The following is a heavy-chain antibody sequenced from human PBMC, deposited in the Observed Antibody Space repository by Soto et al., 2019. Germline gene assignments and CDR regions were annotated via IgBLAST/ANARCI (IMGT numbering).Heavy chain of an antibody. CDR3: ARDGKHGLRAFDI. CDR2: IYYSGST. CDR1: GGSISSGGYY. V-gene: IGHV4-31*03. D-gene: IGHD1-1*01. J-gene: IGHJ3*02. Sequence: SETLSLTCTVSGGSISSGGYYWSWIRQHPGKGLEWIGYIYYSGSTYYNPSLKSRVNISVETSKNKFSLKLSFVTAADTAVYYCARDGKHGLRAFDIWGQGTMVTVSS.